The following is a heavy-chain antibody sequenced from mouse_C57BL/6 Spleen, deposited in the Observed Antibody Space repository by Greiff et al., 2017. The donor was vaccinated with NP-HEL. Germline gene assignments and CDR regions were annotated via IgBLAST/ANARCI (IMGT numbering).Heavy chain of an antibody. Sequence: QVQLKESGPGLVAPSQSLSITCTVSGFSLTSYGVDWVRQSPGKGLEWLGVIWGVGSTNYNSALKSRLSISKDNSKSQVFLKMNSLQTDYTAMSYCSRSHDGNLYYYAMDYWGQGTSVTVSS. V-gene: IGHV2-6*01. D-gene: IGHD2-1*01. J-gene: IGHJ4*01. CDR2: IWGVGST. CDR3: SRSHDGNLYYYAMDY. CDR1: GFSLTSYG.